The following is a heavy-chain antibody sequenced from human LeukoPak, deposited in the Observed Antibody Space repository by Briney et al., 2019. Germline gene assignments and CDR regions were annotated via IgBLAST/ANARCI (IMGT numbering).Heavy chain of an antibody. CDR3: AKAVVTPPTYFDY. V-gene: IGHV3-23*01. Sequence: PGGSLRLSCAASGFTVSSNYMSWVRQAPGKGLEWVSALSGSGGSTYYADSVKGRFTISRDNSKNTLYLQMNSLRAEDTAVYHCAKAVVTPPTYFDYWGQGTLVTVSS. CDR2: LSGSGGST. D-gene: IGHD4-23*01. J-gene: IGHJ4*02. CDR1: GFTVSSNY.